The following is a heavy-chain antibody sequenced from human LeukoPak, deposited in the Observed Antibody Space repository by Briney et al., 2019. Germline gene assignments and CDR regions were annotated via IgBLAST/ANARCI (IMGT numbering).Heavy chain of an antibody. Sequence: ASVKVSCKVSGYTLTELSMHWVRQAPGKGLEWMGGFDPEDGETIYAQKFQGRVTMTEDTSTDTAYMELSSLRSEDTAVYYCARGVYCSGGSCGWFDPWGQGTLVTVSS. V-gene: IGHV1-24*01. CDR1: GYTLTELS. CDR2: FDPEDGET. J-gene: IGHJ5*02. CDR3: ARGVYCSGGSCGWFDP. D-gene: IGHD2-15*01.